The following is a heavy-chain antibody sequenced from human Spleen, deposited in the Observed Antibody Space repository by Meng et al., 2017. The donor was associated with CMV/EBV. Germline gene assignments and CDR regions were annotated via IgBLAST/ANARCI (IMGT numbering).Heavy chain of an antibody. V-gene: IGHV1-2*02. CDR3: ARDERYCSSLSCNPSVADV. Sequence: ASVKVSCKASGYSFTDHYMHWVRQAPGQGLEWMGWINPFTGGTNYAQKFQGRIIMTRDTSISAAYMELSRLRSDDTAVYYCARDERYCSSLSCNPSVADVWGQGTTVTVSS. J-gene: IGHJ6*02. D-gene: IGHD2-2*01. CDR1: GYSFTDHY. CDR2: INPFTGGT.